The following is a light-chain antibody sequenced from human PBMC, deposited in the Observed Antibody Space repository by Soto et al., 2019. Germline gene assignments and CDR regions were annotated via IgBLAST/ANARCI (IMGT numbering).Light chain of an antibody. J-gene: IGKJ1*01. CDR3: QYYDSSLWT. CDR2: DTS. Sequence: EIVLTQSPGTLSLSPGERATLSCRASQSISGTYLAWYQQKPGQAPRLLIYDTSSRATGIPDRFSGSGSGTDFTLTISRLEPEDFAVYYCQYYDSSLWTFGQGTK. CDR1: QSISGTY. V-gene: IGKV3-20*01.